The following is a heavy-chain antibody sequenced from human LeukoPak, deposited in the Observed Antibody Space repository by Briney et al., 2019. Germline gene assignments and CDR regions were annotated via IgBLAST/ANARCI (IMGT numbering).Heavy chain of an antibody. CDR1: GFTFDTYG. Sequence: GGSLRLSCAASGFTFDTYGMNWVRQAPGKGLEWVSFITGGSNTIYYADSVKGRFTISRDNAKNSLYLQMNSLRVEDTAVYYCARDRMGGNFDYWGQGNLVTVSS. CDR3: ARDRMGGNFDY. J-gene: IGHJ4*02. V-gene: IGHV3-48*01. CDR2: ITGGSNTI. D-gene: IGHD2-15*01.